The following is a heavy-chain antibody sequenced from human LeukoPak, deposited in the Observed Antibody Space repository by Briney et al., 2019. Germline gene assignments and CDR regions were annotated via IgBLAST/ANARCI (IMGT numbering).Heavy chain of an antibody. CDR3: ARDQLGYCSSTSCIGYYFDY. CDR1: GGSTSSNNW. D-gene: IGHD2-2*01. V-gene: IGHV4-4*02. J-gene: IGHJ4*02. CDR2: VYHSGST. Sequence: ASETLSLTCAVSGGSTSSNNWWSWGRQTPGKGLEWIGEVYHSGSTNYNPSLKSRVTISVDTSKNQFSLKLSSVTAADTAVYYCARDQLGYCSSTSCIGYYFDYWGQGTLVTVSS.